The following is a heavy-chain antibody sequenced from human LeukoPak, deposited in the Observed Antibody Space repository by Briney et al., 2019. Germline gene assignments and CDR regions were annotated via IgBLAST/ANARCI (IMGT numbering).Heavy chain of an antibody. CDR1: GFTFSRYW. V-gene: IGHV3-74*01. J-gene: IGHJ5*02. Sequence: GGSLRLSCAASGFTFSRYWMHWVRQAPGKGLVWVSRINSDGTSTNYADSVKGRFTISRDNAKNTLYLQMNSLRAEDTAVYYCGRPSGSYSANWFDPWGQGTLVTVSS. D-gene: IGHD3-10*01. CDR3: GRPSGSYSANWFDP. CDR2: INSDGTST.